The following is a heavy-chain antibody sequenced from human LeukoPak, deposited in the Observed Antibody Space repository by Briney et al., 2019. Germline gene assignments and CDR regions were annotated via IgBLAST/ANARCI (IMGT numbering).Heavy chain of an antibody. Sequence: GGSLRLSCAASEFTFSNYVMNWVRQAPGKGLEWVSSIRQSGDITYYADSVKGRFTISRDNSKNTLFLQMDSLRPEDTAVYYCVRSLRSADFWGQGTLVTVSS. CDR1: EFTFSNYV. CDR3: VRSLRSADF. V-gene: IGHV3-23*01. J-gene: IGHJ4*02. CDR2: IRQSGDIT.